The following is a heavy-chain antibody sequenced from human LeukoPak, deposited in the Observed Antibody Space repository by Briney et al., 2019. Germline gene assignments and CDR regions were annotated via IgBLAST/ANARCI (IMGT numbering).Heavy chain of an antibody. CDR3: TKSRFYDYVWGGS. J-gene: IGHJ5*02. CDR2: IRSKAYGGTT. Sequence: GGSLRLSCTASGXSIGDYAVSWFRQAPGKGLEWVSLIRSKAYGGTTEYAASVEGRFTISRDDSKSIAYLQMNSLKTEDTAVYYCTKSRFYDYVWGGSWGQGTPVTVSS. CDR1: GXSIGDYA. D-gene: IGHD3-16*01. V-gene: IGHV3-49*03.